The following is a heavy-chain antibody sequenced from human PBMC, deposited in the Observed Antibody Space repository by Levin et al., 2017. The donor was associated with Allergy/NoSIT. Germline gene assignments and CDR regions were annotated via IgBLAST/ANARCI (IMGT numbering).Heavy chain of an antibody. CDR1: GFTFSSYS. CDR3: ARECSSTNGTAFDI. CDR2: ISTSSYS. J-gene: IGHJ3*02. V-gene: IGHV3-21*01. Sequence: GESLKISCAASGFTFSSYSMNWVRQAPGKGLEWVSWISTSSYSHYADSVKGRFTSSKGNAQNSLYLQMNSLRAEDTAVYYCARECSSTNGTAFDIWGQGTMVTVSS. D-gene: IGHD6-13*01.